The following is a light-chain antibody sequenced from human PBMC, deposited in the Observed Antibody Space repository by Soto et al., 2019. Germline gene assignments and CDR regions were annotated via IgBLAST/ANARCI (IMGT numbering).Light chain of an antibody. CDR3: QQYYTGRT. CDR2: WAS. CDR1: QSLLSNSNKKNY. V-gene: IGKV4-1*01. Sequence: DIVMTQSPDSLPVSLGERATINCKSSQSLLSNSNKKNYLAWYQQKPGQPPKLLIYWASTRESGVPDRFTGSGSEMVFTLTISGLQAEDVAVYFCQQYYTGRTFGQGTRVEIK. J-gene: IGKJ1*01.